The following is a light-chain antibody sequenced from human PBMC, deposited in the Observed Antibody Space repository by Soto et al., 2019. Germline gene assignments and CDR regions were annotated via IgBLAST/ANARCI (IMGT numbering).Light chain of an antibody. Sequence: IQMTQSPSSVSASVGDRVTITCQASRVISTWVAWYQQKPGKAPKLLIYSASALKRGVPSRFSGSGSGTDFALTVSSLQPEDFATYYCQQADTFPWTFGQGTKVEIK. CDR1: RVISTW. CDR2: SAS. CDR3: QQADTFPWT. V-gene: IGKV1D-12*01. J-gene: IGKJ1*01.